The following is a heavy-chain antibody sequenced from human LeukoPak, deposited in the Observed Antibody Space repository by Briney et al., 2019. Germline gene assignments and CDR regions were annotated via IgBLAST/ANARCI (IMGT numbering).Heavy chain of an antibody. CDR3: ARADCSSTSCHWEFDY. CDR2: INPSGGST. CDR1: GYTFTSYY. Sequence: ASVKVSCKASGYTFTSYYMHWVRQAPGQGLEWMGIINPSGGSTSYAQKFQGRVTMTRDTSTSTVYMELSSLRSEDTAVYYCARADCSSTSCHWEFDYWGQGTLVTVSS. V-gene: IGHV1-46*01. J-gene: IGHJ4*02. D-gene: IGHD2-2*01.